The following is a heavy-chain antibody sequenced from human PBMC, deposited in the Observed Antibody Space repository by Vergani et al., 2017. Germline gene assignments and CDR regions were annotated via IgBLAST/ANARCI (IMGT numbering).Heavy chain of an antibody. CDR1: GFTFSSYA. CDR2: ISGSGGST. D-gene: IGHD2/OR15-2a*01. V-gene: IGHV3-23*01. CDR3: ARDSRRRIGRINWFDP. Sequence: EVQLLESGGGLVQPGGSLRLSCAASGFTFSSYAMSWVRQAPGKGLEWVSAISGSGGSTYYADSVKGRFTISRDNSKNTLYLQMNSLRAEDTAVYYCARDSRRRIGRINWFDPWGQGTLVTVSS. J-gene: IGHJ5*02.